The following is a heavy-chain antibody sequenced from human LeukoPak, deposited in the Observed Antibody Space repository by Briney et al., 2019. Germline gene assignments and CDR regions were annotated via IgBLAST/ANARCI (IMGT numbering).Heavy chain of an antibody. CDR3: ARELSGYSYGYGYYYYGMDV. J-gene: IGHJ6*02. CDR1: GFTFSSYW. CDR2: IKQDGSEK. D-gene: IGHD5-18*01. Sequence: GGSLRLSCAASGFTFSSYWMSWVRQAPGKGLEWVANIKQDGSEKYYVDSVKGRFTISRDNAKNSLYLQMNSLRAEDTAVYYCARELSGYSYGYGYYYYGMDVWGQGTTVTASS. V-gene: IGHV3-7*03.